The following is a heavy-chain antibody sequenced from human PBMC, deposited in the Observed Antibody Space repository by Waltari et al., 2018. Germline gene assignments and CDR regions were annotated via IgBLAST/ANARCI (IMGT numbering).Heavy chain of an antibody. J-gene: IGHJ5*02. CDR1: VYSFTDYY. V-gene: IGHV1-2*02. CDR2: INPNSGAT. CDR3: ARVPIFDWLVSGFDL. D-gene: IGHD3-9*01. Sequence: QVHLVQSGGEVQKPGASVKVSCKASVYSFTDYYINWVRQAPGQGLEWMGWINPNSGATNYAQKLQDRVTVTRDTSSSTAYMELSSLTSGDTAVYYCARVPIFDWLVSGFDLWGQGTLVTVSS.